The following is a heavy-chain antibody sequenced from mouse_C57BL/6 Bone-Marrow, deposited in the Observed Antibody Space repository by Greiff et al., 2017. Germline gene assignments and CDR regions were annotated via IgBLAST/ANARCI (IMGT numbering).Heavy chain of an antibody. J-gene: IGHJ2*01. CDR1: GYAFSSSW. D-gene: IGHD1-1*01. CDR2: IYPGDGDT. Sequence: VQGVESGPELVKPGASVKISCKASGYAFSSSWMNWVKQRPGKGLEWIGRIYPGDGDTNYNGKFKGKATLTADKSSSTAYMQLSSLTSEDSAVYFCAREFILDYWGQGTTLTVSS. V-gene: IGHV1-82*01. CDR3: AREFILDY.